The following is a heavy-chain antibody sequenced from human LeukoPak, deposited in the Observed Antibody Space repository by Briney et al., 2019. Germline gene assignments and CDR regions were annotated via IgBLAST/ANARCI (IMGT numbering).Heavy chain of an antibody. Sequence: GASVKVSCKASGGTFSSYAISWVRQAPGQGLEWMGRIIPILGIANYAQKSQGRVTITADKSTSTAYMELSSLRSEDTAVYYCAREGPGYSSGWSPFDYWGQGTLVTVSS. J-gene: IGHJ4*02. D-gene: IGHD6-19*01. CDR2: IIPILGIA. CDR1: GGTFSSYA. V-gene: IGHV1-69*04. CDR3: AREGPGYSSGWSPFDY.